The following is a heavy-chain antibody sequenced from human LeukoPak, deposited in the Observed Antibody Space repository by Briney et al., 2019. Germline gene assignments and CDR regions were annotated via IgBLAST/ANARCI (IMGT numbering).Heavy chain of an antibody. CDR3: ARARSIAAAGTSDGAFDI. Sequence: GGSLRLSCAASGFTFSSYSMNWVRQAPGKGLEWVSYISSSSSTIYYADSVKGRFTISRDNAKNSLYLQMNSLRDEDTAVYYCARARSIAAAGTSDGAFDIWGQGTMVTVSS. CDR2: ISSSSSTI. D-gene: IGHD6-13*01. V-gene: IGHV3-48*02. J-gene: IGHJ3*02. CDR1: GFTFSSYS.